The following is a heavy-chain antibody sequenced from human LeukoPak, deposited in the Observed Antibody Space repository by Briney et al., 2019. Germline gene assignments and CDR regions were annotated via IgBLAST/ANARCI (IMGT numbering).Heavy chain of an antibody. CDR1: GGSIRSY. CDR2: IYGSGST. V-gene: IGHV4-4*07. J-gene: IGHJ5*02. Sequence: PSETLSLTCTVSGGSIRSYWSWIRQPAGKGLEWIGRIYGSGSTDYNPSLKSRVTMSIDTSKNQFSLNLVSVTAADTAVYYCARDSGTTGEVKFDPWGQGTLVTVSS. CDR3: ARDSGTTGEVKFDP. D-gene: IGHD3-10*01.